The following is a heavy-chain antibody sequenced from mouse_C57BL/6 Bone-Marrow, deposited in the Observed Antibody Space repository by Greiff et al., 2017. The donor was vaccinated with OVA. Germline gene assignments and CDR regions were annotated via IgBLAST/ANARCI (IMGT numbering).Heavy chain of an antibody. CDR1: GFSFTSYG. CDR2: IWRGGST. J-gene: IGHJ4*01. CDR3: AKARWLLGAMDY. Sequence: QVQLQQSGPGLVQPSQSLSITCTVSGFSFTSYGVHWVRQSPGKGLEWLGVIWRGGSTDYNAAFMSRLSITKDNSKSQVFFKMNSLQADDTAIYYCAKARWLLGAMDYWGQGTSVTVSS. V-gene: IGHV2-5*01. D-gene: IGHD2-3*01.